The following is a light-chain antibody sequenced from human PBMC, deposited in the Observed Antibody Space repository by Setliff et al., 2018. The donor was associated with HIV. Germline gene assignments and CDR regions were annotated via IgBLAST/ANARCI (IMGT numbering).Light chain of an antibody. CDR2: EVR. Sequence: QSALTQPASVSGSPGQSITISCTGTSSDVGGYSYVSWYQQHPGKAPKLIIYEVRNRLSGVSNRFSGSKSGNTASLTISGLQAEDEADYYCSSYAITNTLPFGTGTKVTVL. CDR3: SSYAITNTLP. V-gene: IGLV2-14*01. J-gene: IGLJ1*01. CDR1: SSDVGGYSY.